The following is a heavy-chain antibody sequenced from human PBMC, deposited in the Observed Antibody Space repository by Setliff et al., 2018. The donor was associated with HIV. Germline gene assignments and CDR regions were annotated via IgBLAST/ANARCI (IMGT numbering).Heavy chain of an antibody. CDR1: DFDFSSYS. J-gene: IGHJ6*03. CDR3: ARGRRDCSSGSCYGPYYMDV. D-gene: IGHD2-15*01. CDR2: INTDERYT. V-gene: IGHV3-74*01. Sequence: QPGGSLRLSCAASDFDFSSYSMTWVRQAPGKGLEWVASINTDERYTLYADSVKGRFTISRDNAKSTLYLQMNSLRAEDTATYYCARGRRDCSSGSCYGPYYMDVWGKGTTVTVSS.